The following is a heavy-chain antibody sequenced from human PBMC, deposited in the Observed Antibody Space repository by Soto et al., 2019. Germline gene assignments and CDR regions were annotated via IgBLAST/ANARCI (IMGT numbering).Heavy chain of an antibody. D-gene: IGHD6-19*01. Sequence: EVQLLESGGGLVQPGGSLRLSCAASGFTFSSYAMSWVRQAPGKGLEWVSVISGSGGSTYYVDSVKGRFTISRDNSKNTCYRQIDSLRADDTAVYYWAKLESLGWYGGAGDWGQGTLVAVSS. CDR2: ISGSGGST. J-gene: IGHJ4*02. CDR1: GFTFSSYA. CDR3: AKLESLGWYGGAGD. V-gene: IGHV3-23*01.